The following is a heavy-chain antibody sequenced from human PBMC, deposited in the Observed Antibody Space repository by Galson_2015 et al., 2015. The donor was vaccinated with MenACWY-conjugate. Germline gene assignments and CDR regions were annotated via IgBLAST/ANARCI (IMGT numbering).Heavy chain of an antibody. J-gene: IGHJ3*02. CDR3: ARRGYRCTYRTDDAFDI. CDR2: ISAYNGNT. D-gene: IGHD5-18*01. Sequence: SVKVSCKASGYTFTNYGISWVRQAPGQGLEWVGWISAYNGNTNYAQKFLGRVTMTTDTSTSTAYMELSSLRSDDTAVFYCARRGYRCTYRTDDAFDIWGQGTMVTVSS. V-gene: IGHV1-18*01. CDR1: GYTFTNYG.